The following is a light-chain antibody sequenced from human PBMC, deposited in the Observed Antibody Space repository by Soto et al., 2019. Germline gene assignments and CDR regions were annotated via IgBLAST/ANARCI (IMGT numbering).Light chain of an antibody. CDR2: GAF. CDR1: QSVSNN. CDR3: QQYNNWPPVT. J-gene: IGKJ3*01. V-gene: IGKV3-15*01. Sequence: EIVMTQSPAALSVSPGERATLSCRASQSVSNNLAWYQQKPGQAPRLLIFGAFTRATGIPARFSGSGSGTEFTLTIGSRQSEDSAVYYCQQYNNWPPVTFGPGTKVDIK.